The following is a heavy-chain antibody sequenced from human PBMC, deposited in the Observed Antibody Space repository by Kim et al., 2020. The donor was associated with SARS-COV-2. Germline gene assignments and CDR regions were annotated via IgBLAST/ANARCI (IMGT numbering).Heavy chain of an antibody. D-gene: IGHD2-15*01. CDR2: IWYDGSNK. CDR3: AKDKVGANPPDH. J-gene: IGHJ5*02. Sequence: GGSLRLSCEASGFTFSNYGMHWVRQAPGKGLEWVAVIWYDGSNKYYADSVEGRFTISRDNSNNTLYLQMNIQRVKDKAVSDCAKDKVGANPPDHWGQGTLVTVSS. V-gene: IGHV3-33*06. CDR1: GFTFSNYG.